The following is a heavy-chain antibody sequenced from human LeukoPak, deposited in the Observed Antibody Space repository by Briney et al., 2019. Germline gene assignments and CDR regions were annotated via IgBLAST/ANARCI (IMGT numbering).Heavy chain of an antibody. D-gene: IGHD3-3*01. CDR1: GYTFTSYG. CDR2: ISAYNGNT. CDR3: ARDLGFVDFWSGYPFDY. J-gene: IGHJ4*02. V-gene: IGHV1-18*01. Sequence: ASVKVSCKASGYTFTSYGISWVRQAPGQGLEWMGWISAYNGNTNYALKLQGRVTMTTDTSTSTAYMELRSLRSDDTAVYYCARDLGFVDFWSGYPFDYWGQGTLVTVSS.